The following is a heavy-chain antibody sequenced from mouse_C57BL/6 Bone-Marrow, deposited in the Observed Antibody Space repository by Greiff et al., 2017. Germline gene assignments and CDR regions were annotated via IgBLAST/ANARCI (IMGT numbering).Heavy chain of an antibody. D-gene: IGHD1-1*01. V-gene: IGHV1-9*01. J-gene: IGHJ1*03. Sequence: VQLQQSGAELMKPGASVKLSCKATGYTFTGYWIEWVKQRPGHGLEWIGEILPGSGSTNYNEKFKGKATFTADTSSNTAYMQLSSLTTEDSAIYYCARGHNSYYYGSSYWYFDVWGTGTTVTVSS. CDR1: GYTFTGYW. CDR2: ILPGSGST. CDR3: ARGHNSYYYGSSYWYFDV.